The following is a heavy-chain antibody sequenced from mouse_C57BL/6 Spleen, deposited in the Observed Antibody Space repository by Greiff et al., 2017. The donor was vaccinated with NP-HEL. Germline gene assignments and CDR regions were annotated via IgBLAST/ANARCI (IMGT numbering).Heavy chain of an antibody. V-gene: IGHV1-26*01. D-gene: IGHD1-1*02. Sequence: VQLQQSGPELVKPGASVKISCKASGYTFTDYYMNWVKQSPGKSLEWIGDINPNNGGTSYNQKFKGKATLTVDKSSSTAYMELRSLTSEDSAVYYCARLWRGMDYWGQGTSVTVSS. CDR2: INPNNGGT. J-gene: IGHJ4*01. CDR3: ARLWRGMDY. CDR1: GYTFTDYY.